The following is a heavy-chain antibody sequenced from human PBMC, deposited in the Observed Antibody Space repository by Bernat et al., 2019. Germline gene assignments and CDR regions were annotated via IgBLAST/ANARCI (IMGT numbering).Heavy chain of an antibody. CDR3: ARETYYYGSGRGWFDP. Sequence: QVQLVQSGAEVKKPGSSVKVSCKASGGTFSSYTISWVRQAPGQWLEWMGRIIPILGIANYAQKFQGRVTITADKSTSTAYMELSSLRSEDTAVYYCARETYYYGSGRGWFDPWGQGTLVTVSS. V-gene: IGHV1-69*08. D-gene: IGHD3-10*01. CDR2: IIPILGIA. CDR1: GGTFSSYT. J-gene: IGHJ5*02.